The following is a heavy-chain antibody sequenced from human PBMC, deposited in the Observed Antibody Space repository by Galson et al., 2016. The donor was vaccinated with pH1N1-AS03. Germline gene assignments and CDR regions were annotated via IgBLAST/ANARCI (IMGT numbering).Heavy chain of an antibody. Sequence: ETLSLTCSVSGASVSHYASYWGWIRQAPGKGLEWIAPVSARGTTYHNPSLDSRLTISLDTSTNHFSLTLTSVTAADTAMYYCARSGDKWELRHWGQGTLVTVSS. CDR2: VSARGTT. CDR3: ARSGDKWELRH. D-gene: IGHD1-26*01. CDR1: GASVSHYASY. V-gene: IGHV4-39*07. J-gene: IGHJ4*02.